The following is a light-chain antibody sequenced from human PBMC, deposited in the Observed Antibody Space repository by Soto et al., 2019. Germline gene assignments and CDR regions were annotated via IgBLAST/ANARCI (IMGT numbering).Light chain of an antibody. CDR1: HSVSRY. V-gene: IGKV3-11*01. Sequence: EIVLTQSPATLSLSPGERATLSCRASHSVSRYLAWYQQKPGQTPRLLISDASNRATGIPARFSGSGSGTDFTLTISGLEIEDFAVYYCQKRYEWVTFGGGTKADIK. CDR3: QKRYEWVT. CDR2: DAS. J-gene: IGKJ4*01.